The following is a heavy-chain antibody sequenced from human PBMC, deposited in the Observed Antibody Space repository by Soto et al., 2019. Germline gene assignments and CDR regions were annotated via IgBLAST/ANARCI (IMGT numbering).Heavy chain of an antibody. CDR2: IRAYNGNK. Sequence: QVQLVQSGAEVKKPGASVKVSCKASGYTFTSYGISWVRQAPGQGLEWMGWIRAYNGNKHYAQKRQGRVTMTTDTSTSTAYMELRSLRSDDTAVYYCARTLRTYYDFWSGYYWNYWGQGTLVTVSS. V-gene: IGHV1-18*01. D-gene: IGHD3-3*01. CDR3: ARTLRTYYDFWSGYYWNY. CDR1: GYTFTSYG. J-gene: IGHJ4*02.